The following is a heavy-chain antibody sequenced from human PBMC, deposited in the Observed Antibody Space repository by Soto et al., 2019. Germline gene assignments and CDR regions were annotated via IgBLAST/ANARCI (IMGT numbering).Heavy chain of an antibody. Sequence: GGSLRLSCAASGFTFSSYWMHWVRQAPGKGLVWVSRINIDGSSTSYADSVKGRFTISRDNSKNTLYLQMNSLRAEDTAVYYCVKDPGKQYYYGSGSYHQEAVYYGMDVWGQGTTVTVSS. V-gene: IGHV3-74*01. CDR3: VKDPGKQYYYGSGSYHQEAVYYGMDV. CDR1: GFTFSSYW. J-gene: IGHJ6*02. D-gene: IGHD3-10*01. CDR2: INIDGSST.